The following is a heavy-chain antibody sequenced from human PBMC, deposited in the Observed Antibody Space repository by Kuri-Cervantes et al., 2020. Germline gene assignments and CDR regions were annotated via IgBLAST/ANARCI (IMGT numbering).Heavy chain of an antibody. CDR3: ARDDMTTVTTEDY. V-gene: IGHV3-7*01. D-gene: IGHD4-17*01. CDR1: RFTFSSYW. J-gene: IGHJ4*02. Sequence: GESLKISCVASRFTFSSYWMSWVRQAPGKGLEWVANIKEDGSERYYVDSVKGRFTISRDNAKNSLYLQMNSLRAEDTAVYYCARDDMTTVTTEDYWGQGTLVTVSS. CDR2: IKEDGSER.